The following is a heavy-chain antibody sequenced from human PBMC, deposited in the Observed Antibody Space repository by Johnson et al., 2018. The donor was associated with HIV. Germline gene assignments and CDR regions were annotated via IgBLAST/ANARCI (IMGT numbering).Heavy chain of an antibody. J-gene: IGHJ3*02. CDR3: AREAWGFGERVDAFDI. V-gene: IGHV3-66*01. Sequence: VQLVESGGGLVQPGGSLRLSCAASGFTVRSNYMSWVRQAPGKGLEWVSVIYSGESTYYADPVKGRFTISRDNSKNTLYLQMNSMRAEDTAVYYCAREAWGFGERVDAFDIWGQGTMVTVSS. D-gene: IGHD3-10*01. CDR2: IYSGEST. CDR1: GFTVRSNY.